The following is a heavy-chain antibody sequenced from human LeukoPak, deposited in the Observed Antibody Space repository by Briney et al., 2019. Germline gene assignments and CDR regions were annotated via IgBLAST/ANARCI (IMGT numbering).Heavy chain of an antibody. CDR2: IYTSGST. Sequence: SETLSLTCTVSAGSISSYYWSWIRQPAGKGLEWIGRIYTSGSTNYNPSLKSRVTMSVDTSKNQFSLKLSTVTAADTAVYYCARETYCGGDCYGYDYWGQGTLVTVSS. CDR3: ARETYCGGDCYGYDY. V-gene: IGHV4-4*07. CDR1: AGSISSYY. D-gene: IGHD2-21*01. J-gene: IGHJ4*02.